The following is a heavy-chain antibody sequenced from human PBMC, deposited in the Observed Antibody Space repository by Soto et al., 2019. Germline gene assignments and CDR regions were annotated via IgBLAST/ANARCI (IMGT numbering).Heavy chain of an antibody. CDR2: TYYRSKWYN. Sequence: SQTLSLTCAISGDSVSSNSAAWNWIRQSPSRGLEWLGRTYYRSKWYNDYAVSVKSRITINPDTSKNQFSLQLNSVTPEDTAVYYCARWGFVAEAHHYYYGMDFWGQGTMVTVSS. D-gene: IGHD6-19*01. CDR3: ARWGFVAEAHHYYYGMDF. V-gene: IGHV6-1*01. J-gene: IGHJ6*02. CDR1: GDSVSSNSAA.